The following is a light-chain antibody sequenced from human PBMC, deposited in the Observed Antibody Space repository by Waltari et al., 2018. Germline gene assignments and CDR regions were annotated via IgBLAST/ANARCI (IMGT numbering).Light chain of an antibody. V-gene: IGLV2-11*01. CDR1: SSDIGGYNY. Sequence: QAALTQPRSVSGSPGQSVTISCTGTSSDIGGYNYVSWYQQHPDTAPKLMIYEVSKRPSGVSDRFSGSKSGNTASLTISGLQTEDEADYYCSSYAGSNTWVFGGGTRLTVL. CDR3: SSYAGSNTWV. CDR2: EVS. J-gene: IGLJ2*01.